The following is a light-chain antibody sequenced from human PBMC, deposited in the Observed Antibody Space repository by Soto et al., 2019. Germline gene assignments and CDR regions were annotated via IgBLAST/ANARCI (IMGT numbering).Light chain of an antibody. V-gene: IGLV2-8*01. CDR2: EVT. Sequence: QSVLTQPPSASGSPGQSVTISCTGTSSDVRDYNFVSWYQQHPGKAPKLMIYEVTKRPSGVPARFSGSRSGNTASLTVSGLQAEDEADYYCSSYAGSNNLRLFGGGTQLTVL. J-gene: IGLJ2*01. CDR3: SSYAGSNNLRL. CDR1: SSDVRDYNF.